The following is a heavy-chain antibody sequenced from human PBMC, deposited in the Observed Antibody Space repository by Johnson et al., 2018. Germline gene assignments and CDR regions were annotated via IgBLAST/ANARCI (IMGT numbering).Heavy chain of an antibody. D-gene: IGHD5-24*01. CDR1: GFSLSSYT. Sequence: VQLVQSGGGLVKPGGSLTLSCVASGFSLSSYTMNWVRQAPGKGLEWVSSITYGGRTSYADAVKGRLTISRDNAKNSLFLQMDSRRAEDTAVYYCGRWRWQQSAFDCWGQGTLVTVSS. CDR3: GRWRWQQSAFDC. CDR2: ITYGGRT. V-gene: IGHV3-21*06. J-gene: IGHJ4*02.